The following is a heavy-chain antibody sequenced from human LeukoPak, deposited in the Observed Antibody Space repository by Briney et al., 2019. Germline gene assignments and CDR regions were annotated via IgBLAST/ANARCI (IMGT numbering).Heavy chain of an antibody. Sequence: SVKVSCKASGGTFSSYAISWVRQAPGQGLEWMGRIIPILGIANYAQKFQGRVTITADKSTSTAYMELSSLRSEDTAVYYCARATLLLRPPALNYYYYGMDVWGQGTTVTVSS. D-gene: IGHD3-3*01. CDR3: ARATLLLRPPALNYYYYGMDV. CDR2: IIPILGIA. J-gene: IGHJ6*02. V-gene: IGHV1-69*04. CDR1: GGTFSSYA.